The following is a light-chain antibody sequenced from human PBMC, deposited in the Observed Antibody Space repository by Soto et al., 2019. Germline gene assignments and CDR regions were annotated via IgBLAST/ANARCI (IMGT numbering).Light chain of an antibody. V-gene: IGLV2-8*01. J-gene: IGLJ2*01. CDR3: SSYEGSNNLV. Sequence: QSVLTQPPSTSGSPGQSVTISCTGTSSDFGDYDYVSWYQQHPGKAPKLMIYEVNKRPSGVPDRFSGSKSGNTASLTVSGLQAEDEADYHCSSYEGSNNLVFGGGTKVTVL. CDR1: SSDFGDYDY. CDR2: EVN.